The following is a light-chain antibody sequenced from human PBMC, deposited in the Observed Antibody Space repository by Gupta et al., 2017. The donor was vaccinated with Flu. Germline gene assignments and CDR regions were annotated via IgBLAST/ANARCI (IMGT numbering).Light chain of an antibody. V-gene: IGKV3-15*01. J-gene: IGKJ1*01. CDR3: QQYDNWPPWT. CDR2: GAS. Sequence: EIVMTPSPATLSVSPGDSVTLSCRASQSVSTNLAWYQQKPGQSPRLLIFGASTRATGIPARFSGGGSATDFTLTISSLRSEDFAVYYCQQYDNWPPWTFGQGTKVEVK. CDR1: QSVSTN.